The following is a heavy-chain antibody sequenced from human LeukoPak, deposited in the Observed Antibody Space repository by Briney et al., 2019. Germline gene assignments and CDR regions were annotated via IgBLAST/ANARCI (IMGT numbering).Heavy chain of an antibody. D-gene: IGHD3-10*01. Sequence: SETLSLTCTVSGGSISNYYWSWIRQPPGKGLDWIGDIYYSGSTNYNPSLKRLVTISVDTSKSQFSLTLSSVTAADTDVYYCARGYYDSGRHIDAFDIWGQGTMVTVSS. V-gene: IGHV4-59*01. CDR2: IYYSGST. CDR3: ARGYYDSGRHIDAFDI. CDR1: GGSISNYY. J-gene: IGHJ3*02.